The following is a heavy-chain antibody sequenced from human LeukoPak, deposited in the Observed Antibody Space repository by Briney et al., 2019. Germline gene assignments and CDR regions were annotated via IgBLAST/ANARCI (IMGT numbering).Heavy chain of an antibody. CDR2: LSSSGSAF. D-gene: IGHD3-22*01. CDR3: ARDRQYYDSSGYYYFRY. J-gene: IGHJ4*02. Sequence: PGGSLRLSCEDSGFTFRSYEMNWVRQAPGKGLEWIAYLSSSGSAFSYADSVKGRFTIARDNAKNSVYLEMNSLRADDTAVYYCARDRQYYDSSGYYYFRYWGQGTLVTVSS. V-gene: IGHV3-48*03. CDR1: GFTFRSYE.